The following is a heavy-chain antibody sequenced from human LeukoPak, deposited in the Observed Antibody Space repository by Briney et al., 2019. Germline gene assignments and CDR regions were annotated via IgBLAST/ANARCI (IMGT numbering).Heavy chain of an antibody. D-gene: IGHD2-2*02. CDR1: GYTFTSYG. V-gene: IGHV1-18*01. Sequence: ASVKVSCKASGYTFTSYGISWVRQAPGQGLEWMGWISAYNGNTNYAQKLQGRVTMTTDTSTSTAYMELRSLRSDDTAVYYCARIIVVVPAAIYPYYFDYWGQGTLVTVSS. J-gene: IGHJ4*02. CDR3: ARIIVVVPAAIYPYYFDY. CDR2: ISAYNGNT.